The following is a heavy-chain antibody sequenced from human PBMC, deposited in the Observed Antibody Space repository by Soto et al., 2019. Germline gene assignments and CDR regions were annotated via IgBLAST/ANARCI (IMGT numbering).Heavy chain of an antibody. CDR3: ARMGNCTNGVGCPYGMDV. CDR1: GGSFSCYC. Sequence: ASETLSLTCAVCGGSFSCYCLSWIRQRPGKGLEWIGEINHSGSTNYNPSLKSRVTISVDTSKNQFSLKLSSVTAADTAVYYCARMGNCTNGVGCPYGMDVWGQGTTVTVSS. J-gene: IGHJ6*02. CDR2: INHSGST. V-gene: IGHV4-34*01. D-gene: IGHD2-8*01.